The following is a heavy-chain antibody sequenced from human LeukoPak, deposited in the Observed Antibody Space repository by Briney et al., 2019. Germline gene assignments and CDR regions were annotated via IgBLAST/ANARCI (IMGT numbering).Heavy chain of an antibody. CDR1: GGSISSSSYY. CDR2: IYYSGST. CDR3: ARVSSSLNDAFDI. D-gene: IGHD6-6*01. Sequence: SETLSLTCTVSGGSISSSSYYWGWIRQPPGKGLEWIGSIYYSGSTYYNPSLKSRVTISVDRSKNQFSLKLSSVTAADTAVYYCARVSSSLNDAFDIWGQGTMVTVSS. V-gene: IGHV4-39*07. J-gene: IGHJ3*02.